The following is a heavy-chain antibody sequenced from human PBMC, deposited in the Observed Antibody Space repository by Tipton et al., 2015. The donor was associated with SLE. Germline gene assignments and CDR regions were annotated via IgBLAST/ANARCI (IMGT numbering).Heavy chain of an antibody. CDR3: ARDMDALPSSSWSGIAH. CDR2: IYLSGLT. Sequence: TLSLTCNVSGYSISSGYYWGWIRQLPGMGLEWIGFIYLSGLTSYNPSLNNRVSISVDTSKSQFSLKLTSVTAADTAIYYCARDMDALPSSSWSGIAHWGQGILVTVSS. CDR1: GYSISSGYY. D-gene: IGHD6-13*01. V-gene: IGHV4-38-2*02. J-gene: IGHJ5*02.